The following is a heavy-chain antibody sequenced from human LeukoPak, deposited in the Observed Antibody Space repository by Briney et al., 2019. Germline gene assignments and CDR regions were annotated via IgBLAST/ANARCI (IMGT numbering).Heavy chain of an antibody. D-gene: IGHD6-13*01. CDR3: ARALAAAGSDY. V-gene: IGHV3-21*01. J-gene: IGHJ4*02. CDR1: GFTPRTSS. Sequence: GGPLRLSSAASGFTPRTSSMYRVRQAPGKGLEWVSPLRSSSSYIYYADSVKGRFTISRDNAKNSLYLQMNSLRAEDTAVYYCARALAAAGSDYWGQGTLVTVSS. CDR2: LRSSSSYI.